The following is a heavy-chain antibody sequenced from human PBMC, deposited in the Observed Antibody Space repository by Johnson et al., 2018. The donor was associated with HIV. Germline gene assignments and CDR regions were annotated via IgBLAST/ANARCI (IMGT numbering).Heavy chain of an antibody. CDR2: LWYDGSNK. V-gene: IGHV3-33*06. CDR1: RFTFSSYG. Sequence: QVQLVESGGGVVQPGRSLRLSCAASRFTFSSYGMHWVRQAPGKGLKWVAVLWYDGSNKYYADSVKGRFTISRDNSKNTLYLQMHRLGSEDTAVYYCAKGGSYSDEWAFDIWGQGTMVTISS. CDR3: AKGGSYSDEWAFDI. J-gene: IGHJ3*02. D-gene: IGHD1-26*01.